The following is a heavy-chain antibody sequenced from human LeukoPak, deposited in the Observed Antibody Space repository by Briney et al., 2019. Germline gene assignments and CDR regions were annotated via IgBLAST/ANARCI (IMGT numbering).Heavy chain of an antibody. Sequence: PSETLSLTCTVSGGSISSYYWSWIRQPPGKGLEWIGYIYYSGSTKYKPYLNSRVTISVDTSKNQFSLKLSSVTAADTAVYYCARHVWLQPFDYWGQGTLVTVST. D-gene: IGHD3-9*01. CDR1: GGSISSYY. J-gene: IGHJ4*02. V-gene: IGHV4-59*08. CDR2: IYYSGST. CDR3: ARHVWLQPFDY.